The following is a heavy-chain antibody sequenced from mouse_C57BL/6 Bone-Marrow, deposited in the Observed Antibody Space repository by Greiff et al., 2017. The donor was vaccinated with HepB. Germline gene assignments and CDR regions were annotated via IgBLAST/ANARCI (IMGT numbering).Heavy chain of an antibody. Sequence: VQLQQSGPELVKPGASVKMSCKASGYTFTDYNMHWVKQSHGKSLEWIGYINPNNGGTSYNQKFKGKATLTVNKSSSTAYMELRSLTSEDSAVYYCARPPITTVVGYFDYWGQGTTLTVSS. CDR3: ARPPITTVVGYFDY. J-gene: IGHJ2*01. D-gene: IGHD1-1*01. V-gene: IGHV1-22*01. CDR2: INPNNGGT. CDR1: GYTFTDYN.